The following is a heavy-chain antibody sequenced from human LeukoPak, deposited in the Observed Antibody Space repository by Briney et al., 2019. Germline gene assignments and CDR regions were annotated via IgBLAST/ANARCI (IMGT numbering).Heavy chain of an antibody. V-gene: IGHV4-38-2*02. CDR2: IYHSGST. J-gene: IGHJ5*02. D-gene: IGHD2-2*01. CDR3: ARDCSGFSCRRGWFDP. CDR1: GYSISSGYY. Sequence: PSETLSLTCTVSGYSISSGYYWGWIRQPPGKGLEWIGWIYHSGSTYYNPSLKSRVTIPVETSSKTSSLHCSSVTAADTAVYYCARDCSGFSCRRGWFDPWGQGTLVTVSS.